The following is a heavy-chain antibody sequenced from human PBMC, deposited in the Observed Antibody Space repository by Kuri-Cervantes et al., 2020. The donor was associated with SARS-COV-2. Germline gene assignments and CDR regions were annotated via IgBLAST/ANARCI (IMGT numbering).Heavy chain of an antibody. CDR2: ISGSGGST. CDR1: GFTFSSYA. D-gene: IGHD6-13*01. V-gene: IGHV3-23*01. J-gene: IGHJ6*02. CDR3: AKERYRSSWADDMDV. Sequence: GESLKISCAASGFTFSSYAMSWVRQAPGKGLEWVSAISGSGGSTYYADSVKGRFTISRDNSKNTLYLQMNSLRAEDTAVYYCAKERYRSSWADDMDVWGQGTTVTVSS.